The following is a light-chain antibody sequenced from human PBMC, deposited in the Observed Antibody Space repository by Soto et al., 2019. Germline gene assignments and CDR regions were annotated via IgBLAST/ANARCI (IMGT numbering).Light chain of an antibody. Sequence: QSVLTQPPSASGTPGQRVTISGSGYSSTVGSNHVYWYQKFPGMAPKLTIYEVTTTPSGSPDRISGSKSGNTASLTVSGLQAEDEPDYYCSSYAGSTNVFGTGTKVTVL. CDR2: EVT. CDR3: SSYAGSTNV. V-gene: IGLV2-8*01. CDR1: SSTVGSNH. J-gene: IGLJ1*01.